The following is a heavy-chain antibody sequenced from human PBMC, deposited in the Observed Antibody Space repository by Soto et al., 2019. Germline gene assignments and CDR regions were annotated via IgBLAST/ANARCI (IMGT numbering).Heavy chain of an antibody. CDR2: IYYSGST. CDR1: GGSISSYY. CDR3: ARGGYFVWLLSQNWFDP. J-gene: IGHJ5*02. Sequence: ETLSLTCTVSGGSISSYYWSWIRQPPGKGLEWIGYIYYSGSTNYNPSLKSRVIISVDTSKNQFSLKLSSVTAADTAVYYCARGGYFVWLLSQNWFDPWGQGTLVTVSS. V-gene: IGHV4-59*01. D-gene: IGHD3-9*01.